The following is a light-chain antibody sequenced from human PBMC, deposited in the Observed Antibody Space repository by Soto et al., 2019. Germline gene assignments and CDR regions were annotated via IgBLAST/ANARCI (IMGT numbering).Light chain of an antibody. CDR3: QQYNSYRS. J-gene: IGKJ1*01. CDR1: QSISSW. CDR2: KPS. Sequence: DIQMTQSPSTLSASVGDRVTITCRASQSISSWLAWYQQKLWKAPKLLIYKPSSLESGVPSRFSGSGSGSEFTLPISSLKPDDFATYYCQQYNSYRSFGQGTKLEIK. V-gene: IGKV1-5*03.